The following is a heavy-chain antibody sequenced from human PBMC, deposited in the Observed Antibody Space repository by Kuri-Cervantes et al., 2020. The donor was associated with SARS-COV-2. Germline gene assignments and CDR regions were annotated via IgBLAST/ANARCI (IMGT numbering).Heavy chain of an antibody. CDR1: GFIFSDYY. D-gene: IGHD3-3*01. J-gene: IGHJ6*03. CDR3: ARDALFNDFWGGYYYYMDV. CDR2: ISSSGSTI. Sequence: GGSLRLSCTASGFIFSDYYMTWIRQAPGKGLEWVSYISSSGSTIYYADSVKGRFTISRDNAKNSLYLQMNSLRAEDTAVYYCARDALFNDFWGGYYYYMDVWGKGTTVTVSS. V-gene: IGHV3-11*04.